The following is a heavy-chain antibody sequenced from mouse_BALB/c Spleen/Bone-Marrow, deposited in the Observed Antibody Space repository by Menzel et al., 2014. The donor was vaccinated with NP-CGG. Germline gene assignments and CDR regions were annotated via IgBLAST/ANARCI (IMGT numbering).Heavy chain of an antibody. CDR3: AREVYGSWFAY. CDR1: GHTFTYYT. CDR2: INPNSDYT. D-gene: IGHD2-2*01. J-gene: IGHJ3*01. Sequence: VQLKHSGAELARPGASVKMSCKASGHTFTYYTMYWVKQRPGQGLEWIGYINPNSDYTNYNQKFKDKATLTADKSSSTAYMQLSSLTSEDSAVYYCAREVYGSWFAYWGQGTLVTVSA. V-gene: IGHV1-4*01.